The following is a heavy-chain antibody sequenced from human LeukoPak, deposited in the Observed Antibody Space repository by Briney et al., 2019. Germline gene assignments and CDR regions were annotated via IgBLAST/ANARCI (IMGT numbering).Heavy chain of an antibody. CDR2: IYYSGST. D-gene: IGHD3-10*01. CDR3: ARHANELLWFGEFYFDY. J-gene: IGHJ4*02. V-gene: IGHV4-59*08. CDR1: GGSISSYY. Sequence: SETLSLTCTVSGGSISSYYRSWIRQPPGKGLEWIGYIYYSGSTNYNPSLKSRVTISVDTSKNQFSLKLSSVTAADTAVYYCARHANELLWFGEFYFDYWGQGTLVTVSS.